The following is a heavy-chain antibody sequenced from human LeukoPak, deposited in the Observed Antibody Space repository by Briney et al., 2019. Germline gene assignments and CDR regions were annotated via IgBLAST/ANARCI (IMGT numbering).Heavy chain of an antibody. V-gene: IGHV4-34*01. D-gene: IGHD3-9*01. CDR3: ARDHHVRYFDWFPPLYGMDV. Sequence: SETLSLTCAVYGGSFSGYYWSWIRQPPGKGLEWIGEINHSGSTNYNPSLKSRVTISVDTSKNQFSLKLSSVTAADTAVYYCARDHHVRYFDWFPPLYGMDVWGQGTTVTVSS. J-gene: IGHJ6*02. CDR2: INHSGST. CDR1: GGSFSGYY.